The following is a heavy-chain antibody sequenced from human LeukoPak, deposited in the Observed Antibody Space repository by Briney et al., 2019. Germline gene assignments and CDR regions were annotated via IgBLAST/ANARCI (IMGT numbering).Heavy chain of an antibody. D-gene: IGHD3-10*01. CDR1: GFTFSSYS. Sequence: PGGSLRLSCAASGFTFSSYSMNWVRQAPGKGLEWVSSISSSSSYIYYADSVKGRFTISRDNAKNSLYLQMNSLRAEDAAVYYCARDGGPTILWFGEATNGAFDIWGQGTMVTVSS. J-gene: IGHJ3*02. CDR3: ARDGGPTILWFGEATNGAFDI. CDR2: ISSSSSYI. V-gene: IGHV3-21*01.